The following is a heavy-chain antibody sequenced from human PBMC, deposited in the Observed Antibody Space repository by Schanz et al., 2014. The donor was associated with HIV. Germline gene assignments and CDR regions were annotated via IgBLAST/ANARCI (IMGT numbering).Heavy chain of an antibody. CDR2: ISYDGSIK. V-gene: IGHV3-33*05. CDR1: GFTFSSYG. D-gene: IGHD1-1*01. J-gene: IGHJ6*02. CDR3: TKEVPPDV. Sequence: QVQLVESEGGVVQPGRSLRLSCAASGFTFSSYGMHWVRQAPGKGLEWVAVISYDGSIKEYADSVKGRFAISRDNSKNTLYLQMNSLRAEDTAVYYCTKEVPPDVWGQGTTVTVSS.